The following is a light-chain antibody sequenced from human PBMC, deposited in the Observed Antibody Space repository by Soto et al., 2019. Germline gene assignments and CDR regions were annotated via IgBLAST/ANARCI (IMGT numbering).Light chain of an antibody. CDR3: QQFYSSPT. V-gene: IGKV4-1*01. J-gene: IGKJ1*01. Sequence: DIVLTQSPDSLAVSLGERTTINCKPSQTILYGSNNKNHLAWYQHRPGQPPKLLISWASSRESGVPDRFSGSGSGTDFTLTINSLQAEDVAVYYCQQFYSSPTFGQGTKVDIK. CDR1: QTILYGSNNKNH. CDR2: WAS.